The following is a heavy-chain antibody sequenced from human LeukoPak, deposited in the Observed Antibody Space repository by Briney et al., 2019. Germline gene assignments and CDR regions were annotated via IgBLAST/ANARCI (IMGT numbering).Heavy chain of an antibody. CDR2: ISGSGGST. CDR1: GFTFSSYA. Sequence: GGSLRLSCAASGFTFSSYAMSWVRQAPGKGLEWVSGISGSGGSTNYADSVKGRFTISRDNTNNSLYLQMNSLRSEDTAVYYCARDASFDYWGQGTLVTVSS. V-gene: IGHV3-23*01. J-gene: IGHJ4*02. CDR3: ARDASFDY.